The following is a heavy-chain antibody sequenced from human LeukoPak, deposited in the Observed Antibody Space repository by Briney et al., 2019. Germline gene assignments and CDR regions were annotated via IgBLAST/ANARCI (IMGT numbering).Heavy chain of an antibody. Sequence: GGSLRLSCTASGFTFSSYAMNWVRQAPGKGLEWVSGIGAGGTFTYYADSVKGRFTIFRDNSRNTLYLQMNSLRAEDTAVYYCARPRYSGYDFDHWGQGTLVTVSS. CDR2: IGAGGTFT. J-gene: IGHJ4*02. CDR1: GFTFSSYA. CDR3: ARPRYSGYDFDH. V-gene: IGHV3-23*01. D-gene: IGHD5-12*01.